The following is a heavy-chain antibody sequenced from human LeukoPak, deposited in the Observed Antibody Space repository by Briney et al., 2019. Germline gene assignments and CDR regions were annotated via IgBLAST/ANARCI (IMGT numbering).Heavy chain of an antibody. V-gene: IGHV3-21*06. CDR1: GFTFSSYK. CDR3: ARDLTGGEYFDS. Sequence: GGSLRLSCKASGFTFSSYKMTWVRQAPGKGLEWVASISPSSSYIYYGDSVKGRVTVSRDNAKSSLFLQMSSLRADDTAVYYCARDLTGGEYFDSWGQGALVSVSS. J-gene: IGHJ4*02. D-gene: IGHD3-16*01. CDR2: ISPSSSYI.